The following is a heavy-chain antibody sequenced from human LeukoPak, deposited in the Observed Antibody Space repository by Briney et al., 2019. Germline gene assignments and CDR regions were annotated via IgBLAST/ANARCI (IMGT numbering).Heavy chain of an antibody. CDR2: ISDSGSST. D-gene: IGHD6-13*01. CDR1: GFTFRSYA. V-gene: IGHV3-23*01. J-gene: IGHJ4*02. CDR3: AKHPKRYSSSWSPTGY. Sequence: GGSLRLSCAASGFTFRSYAMSWVRQAPGKGLEWVSVISDSGSSTYNADSVKGRFTISRDNTKNTLYLQMNSLRAEDTAVYYCAKHPKRYSSSWSPTGYWGQGTLVTVSS.